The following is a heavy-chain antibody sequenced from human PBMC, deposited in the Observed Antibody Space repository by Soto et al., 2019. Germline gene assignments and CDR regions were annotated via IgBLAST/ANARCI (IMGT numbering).Heavy chain of an antibody. D-gene: IGHD5-18*01. CDR2: ISDDGKIT. Sequence: VGSLRLSCEASGFVFKMYYMHWVRQVPGKVPEWVSRISDDGKITTYADSVKDRFTISRDNAKDTLYLQLDNLRGDDTGLYYCIRGPRDSSSGTGAYWGQGTQVTVSS. CDR1: GFVFKMYY. V-gene: IGHV3-74*01. J-gene: IGHJ4*02. CDR3: IRGPRDSSSGTGAY.